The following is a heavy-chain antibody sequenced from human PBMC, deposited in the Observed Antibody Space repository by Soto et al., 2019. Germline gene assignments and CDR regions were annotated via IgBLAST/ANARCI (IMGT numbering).Heavy chain of an antibody. CDR1: GFTFSDYT. Sequence: PGGSLRLSCSASGFTFSDYTMHWVRQAPGRGLEWVAIILYDESDQYYSDSVKGRFTISRDNSKNTLYLQMHSLTTADTAVYYCAKDGTHLWSKQYYFDSWGQGALVTVSS. V-gene: IGHV3-30*18. CDR2: ILYDESDQ. D-gene: IGHD1-26*01. J-gene: IGHJ4*02. CDR3: AKDGTHLWSKQYYFDS.